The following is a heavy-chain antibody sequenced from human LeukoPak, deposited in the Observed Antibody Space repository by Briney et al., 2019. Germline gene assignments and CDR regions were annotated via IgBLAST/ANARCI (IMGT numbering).Heavy chain of an antibody. Sequence: GGSLRLSCAASGFTFSTYAMHWVRQAPGRGLEYVSAITNSGGDTYYANSVRGRFTISRDNSKNTLYLQMGSLRAEDMAVYYCARVTAGMVSSYFDYWGQGTLVTVSS. CDR2: ITNSGGDT. V-gene: IGHV3-64*01. D-gene: IGHD2-8*01. J-gene: IGHJ4*02. CDR3: ARVTAGMVSSYFDY. CDR1: GFTFSTYA.